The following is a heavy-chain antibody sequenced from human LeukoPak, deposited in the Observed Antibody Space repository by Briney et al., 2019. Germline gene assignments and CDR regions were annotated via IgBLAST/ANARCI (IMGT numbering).Heavy chain of an antibody. J-gene: IGHJ5*02. CDR2: IYHSGST. V-gene: IGHV4-38-2*02. CDR3: ARDPGRYPSWFDP. CDR1: GGFTPTYY. Sequence: SETLSLTCTVSGGFTPTYYWSWIRQPPGKGLEWIGSIYHSGSTYYNPSLKSRVTISVDTSKNQFSLKLSSVTAADTAVYYCARDPGRYPSWFDPWGQGTLVTVSS. D-gene: IGHD1-14*01.